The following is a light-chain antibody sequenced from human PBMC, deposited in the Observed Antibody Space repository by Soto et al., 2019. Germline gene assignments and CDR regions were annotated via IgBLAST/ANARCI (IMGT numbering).Light chain of an antibody. CDR2: DAS. J-gene: IGKJ1*01. Sequence: DIQMTQSPSTLSASVGERVTITCRASQSITIWLAWFQQKPGKAPKLLIYDASTLQSGVPSRFSGSGSGTAFTLTINSLQPDDFAVYYCQQYNHWPPWTFGQGTKVDIK. CDR3: QQYNHWPPWT. CDR1: QSITIW. V-gene: IGKV1-5*01.